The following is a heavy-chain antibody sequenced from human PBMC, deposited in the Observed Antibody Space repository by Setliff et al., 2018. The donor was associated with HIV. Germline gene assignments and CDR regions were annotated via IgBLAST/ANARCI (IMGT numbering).Heavy chain of an antibody. D-gene: IGHD3-16*02. V-gene: IGHV1-8*02. CDR1: GYTFTSYD. CDR3: ARGRGYDYVWGSYRLNWFDP. J-gene: IGHJ5*02. Sequence: ASVKVSCKASGYTFTSYDINWVRQATGQGLERMGWMNPNSGNTGYAQKFQGRVTMTRNTSISTAYMELSSLRSEDTAVYYCARGRGYDYVWGSYRLNWFDPWGQGTLVTVSS. CDR2: MNPNSGNT.